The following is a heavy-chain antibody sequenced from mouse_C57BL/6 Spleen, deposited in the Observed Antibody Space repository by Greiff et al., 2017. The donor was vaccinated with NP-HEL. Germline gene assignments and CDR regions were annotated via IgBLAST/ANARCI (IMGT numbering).Heavy chain of an antibody. Sequence: VQLQQSGAELVKPGASVKLSCTASGFNIKDYYMHWVKQRTEQGLEWIGRIDPEDGETKYAPKFQGKATLTADTSSNTAYLQLSSLTSEDTAVYYCASYYGGFAYWGQGTLVTVSA. CDR1: GFNIKDYY. V-gene: IGHV14-2*01. CDR2: IDPEDGET. D-gene: IGHD2-10*01. CDR3: ASYYGGFAY. J-gene: IGHJ3*01.